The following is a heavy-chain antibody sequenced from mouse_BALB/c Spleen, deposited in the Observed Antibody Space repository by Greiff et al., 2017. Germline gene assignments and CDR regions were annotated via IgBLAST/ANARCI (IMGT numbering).Heavy chain of an antibody. V-gene: IGHV1-4*01. CDR2: INPSSGYT. CDR3: ARRYYGSSYFDV. CDR1: GYTFTSYT. J-gene: IGHJ1*01. D-gene: IGHD1-1*01. Sequence: VQLQQSGAELARPGASVKMSCKASGYTFTSYTMHWVKQRPGQGLAWIGYINPSSGYTNYNQKFKDKATLTADKSSSTAYMQLSSLTSEDSAVYYCARRYYGSSYFDVWGAGTTVTVSS.